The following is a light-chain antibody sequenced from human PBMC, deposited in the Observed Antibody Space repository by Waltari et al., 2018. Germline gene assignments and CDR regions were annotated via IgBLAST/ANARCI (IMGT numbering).Light chain of an antibody. CDR3: QQYNNWPPGT. Sequence: ETVVTQSPATLSVSPGERATLSCTTSQSIGSSLAWYQQKPGQAPRLLIYRASTRATGIPARFSGSGSETELTLTISSLQSEDFAVYYCQQYNNWPPGTFGQGTKVEI. CDR1: QSIGSS. J-gene: IGKJ1*01. CDR2: RAS. V-gene: IGKV3-15*01.